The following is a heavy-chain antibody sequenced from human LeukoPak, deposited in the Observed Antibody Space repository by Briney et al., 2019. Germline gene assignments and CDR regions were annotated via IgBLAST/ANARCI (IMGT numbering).Heavy chain of an antibody. Sequence: PGGSLRLSCAVSGLTFRSYAMTWVRQAPGKGLEWVSTISGSGDNTYYADSVMGRFTISRDNSKNTLSLQMNSLRAEDTAMYYCAKVPHSYRDFNHWGQGTLVAVSS. CDR2: ISGSGDNT. D-gene: IGHD1-26*01. V-gene: IGHV3-23*01. J-gene: IGHJ1*01. CDR3: AKVPHSYRDFNH. CDR1: GLTFRSYA.